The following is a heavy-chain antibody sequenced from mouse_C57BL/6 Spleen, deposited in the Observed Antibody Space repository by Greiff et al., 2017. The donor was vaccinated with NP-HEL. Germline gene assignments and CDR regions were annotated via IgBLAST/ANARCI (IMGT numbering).Heavy chain of an antibody. CDR2: IDPSDSYT. J-gene: IGHJ2*01. D-gene: IGHD1-1*01. Sequence: QVQLQQPGAELVMPGASVKLSCKASGYTFTSYWMHWVKQRPGQGLEWIGEIDPSDSYTNYNQKFKGKSTLTVDKSSSTAYMQLSSLTSEDSAVYYCARVITTVVARYFDYWGQGTTLTVSS. V-gene: IGHV1-69*01. CDR3: ARVITTVVARYFDY. CDR1: GYTFTSYW.